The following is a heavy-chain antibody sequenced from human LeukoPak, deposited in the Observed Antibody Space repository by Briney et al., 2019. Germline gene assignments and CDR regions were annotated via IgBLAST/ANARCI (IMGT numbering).Heavy chain of an antibody. J-gene: IGHJ4*02. CDR1: GGSISDYY. CDR3: ARENSGSYREFDY. CDR2: IYTSGST. Sequence: SETLSLTCTVSGGSISDYYWSWIRQPAGKGLEWIGRIYTSGSTNYNASLKSRVSMSVDTSKNQFSLKLSSVTAADTAVFYCARENSGSYREFDYWGQGTLVTVSS. D-gene: IGHD1-26*01. V-gene: IGHV4-4*07.